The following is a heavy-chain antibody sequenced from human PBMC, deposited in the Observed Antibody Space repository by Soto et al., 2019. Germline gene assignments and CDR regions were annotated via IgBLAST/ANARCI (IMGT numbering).Heavy chain of an antibody. Sequence: SVKVSCKASGGTFSSYAISWVLQAPGQGLEWMGGIIPIFGTANYAQKFQGRVTITADESTSTAYMELSSLRSEDTAVYYCARRGASGAYDAFDIWGQGTMVTVSS. D-gene: IGHD2-15*01. CDR3: ARRGASGAYDAFDI. CDR2: IIPIFGTA. V-gene: IGHV1-69*13. J-gene: IGHJ3*02. CDR1: GGTFSSYA.